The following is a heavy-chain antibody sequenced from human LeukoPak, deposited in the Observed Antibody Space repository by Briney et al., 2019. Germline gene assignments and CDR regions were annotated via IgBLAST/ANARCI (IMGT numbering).Heavy chain of an antibody. CDR1: GFTFSSYG. CDR2: IWYDGSSK. J-gene: IGHJ2*01. V-gene: IGHV3-33*01. CDR3: ARAPMDYGDGLYFDL. Sequence: PGRSLRLSCAASGFTFSSYGMHWVRQAPGKGLEWVAVIWYDGSSKYYADSVKGRFTISRDNSKNTLYLQMNSLRAEDTAVYYCARAPMDYGDGLYFDLWGRGTLVTVSS. D-gene: IGHD4-17*01.